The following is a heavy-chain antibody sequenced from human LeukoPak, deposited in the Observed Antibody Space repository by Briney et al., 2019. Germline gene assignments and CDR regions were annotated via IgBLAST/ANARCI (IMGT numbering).Heavy chain of an antibody. D-gene: IGHD6-6*01. CDR1: GGSISSYY. J-gene: IGHJ4*02. CDR2: IYYSGST. Sequence: PETLSLTCTVSGGSISSYYWSWIRQPPGKGLEWIGYIYYSGSTNYNPSLKSRVTISVDTSKNQFSLKLSSVTAADTAVYYCARGTLGRKRFDYWGQGTLVTVSS. CDR3: ARGTLGRKRFDY. V-gene: IGHV4-59*01.